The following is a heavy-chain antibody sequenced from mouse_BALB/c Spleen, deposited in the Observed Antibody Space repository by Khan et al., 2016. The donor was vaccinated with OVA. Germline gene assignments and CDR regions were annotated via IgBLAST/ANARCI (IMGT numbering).Heavy chain of an antibody. CDR3: ARRNCFGDTFAY. CDR2: ISPGSGDT. CDR1: GYTFTDYY. V-gene: IGHV1-77*01. J-gene: IGHJ3*01. Sequence: QVQLKQSGAELARPGASVKLSCKASGYTFTDYYINWVKQRTGQGLEWIGEISPGSGDTYYNERFKGKATLTADKSSSTAYMQLSSLTSEASAVYFCARRNCFGDTFAYWGQGTLVTVSA.